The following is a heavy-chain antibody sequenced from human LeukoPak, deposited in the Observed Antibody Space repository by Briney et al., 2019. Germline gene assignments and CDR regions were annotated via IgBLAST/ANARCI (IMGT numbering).Heavy chain of an antibody. J-gene: IGHJ4*02. D-gene: IGHD3-3*01. V-gene: IGHV3-23*01. CDR3: AKDAIFGVVIVYFDY. CDR1: GFTFSSYG. CDR2: ISGSGGST. Sequence: PGGSLRLSCAASGFTFSSYGMSWVRQAPGKGLEWVSAISGSGGSTYYADSVKGRFTISRDNSKNTLYLQMNSLRAEDTAVYCCAKDAIFGVVIVYFDYWGQGTLVSVSS.